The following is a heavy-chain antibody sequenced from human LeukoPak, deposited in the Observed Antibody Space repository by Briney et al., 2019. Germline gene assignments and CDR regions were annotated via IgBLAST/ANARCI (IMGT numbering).Heavy chain of an antibody. CDR3: ARSRQLETYYYDSSGYPPFDY. CDR1: GYTFTGYY. Sequence: ASVKVSCKASGYTFTGYYMHWVRQAPGQGLEWMGWINPNSGGTNYAQKFQGRVTMTRDTSISTAYMELSGLRSDDTAVYYCARSRQLETYYYDSSGYPPFDYWGQGTLVTVSS. J-gene: IGHJ4*02. V-gene: IGHV1-2*02. D-gene: IGHD3-22*01. CDR2: INPNSGGT.